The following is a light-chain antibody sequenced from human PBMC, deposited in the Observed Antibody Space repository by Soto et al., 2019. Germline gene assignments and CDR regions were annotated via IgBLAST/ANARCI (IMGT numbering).Light chain of an antibody. J-gene: IGLJ1*01. Sequence: ALTQPASVSGSPGQSITISCTGTSSDVGGYDYVSWYQQHPGKAPKLIIYEVSNRPSGISNRFSGSKSGNTASLTISGLQAEDEADYYCTSYTSSSARVFGTGTKLTVL. CDR2: EVS. CDR1: SSDVGGYDY. V-gene: IGLV2-14*01. CDR3: TSYTSSSARV.